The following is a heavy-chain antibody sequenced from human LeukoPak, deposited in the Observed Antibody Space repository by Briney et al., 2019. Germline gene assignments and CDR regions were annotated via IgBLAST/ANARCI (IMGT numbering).Heavy chain of an antibody. CDR3: APDVDTAMASFDY. J-gene: IGHJ4*02. D-gene: IGHD5-18*01. V-gene: IGHV3-23*01. CDR1: GFTFSSYA. Sequence: GGSLRLSCAASGFTFSSYAMSWVRQAPGKGLEWVSAISGSGGSTYYADSVKGRFTTSRDNSKNTLYLQMNSLRAEDTAVYYCAPDVDTAMASFDYWGQGTLVTVSS. CDR2: ISGSGGST.